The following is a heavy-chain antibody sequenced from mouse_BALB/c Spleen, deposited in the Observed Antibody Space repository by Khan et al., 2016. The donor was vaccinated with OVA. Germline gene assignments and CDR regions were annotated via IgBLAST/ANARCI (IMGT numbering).Heavy chain of an antibody. V-gene: IGHV1S29*02. CDR3: VRSGYGSFAY. CDR1: GYTFTDYN. Sequence: VQLQQSGPELVKPGASVKISCKASGYTFTDYNMDWVKQSHGKSLEWVGYIYPDSGGSGYNQKFRTKATLTVDKSSSTAYMDLRSLTSDDSAVYFCVRSGYGSFAYWGQGTLVTVSA. D-gene: IGHD1-2*01. CDR2: IYPDSGGS. J-gene: IGHJ3*01.